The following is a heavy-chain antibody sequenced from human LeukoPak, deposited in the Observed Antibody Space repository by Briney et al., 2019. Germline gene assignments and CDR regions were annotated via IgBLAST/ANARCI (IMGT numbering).Heavy chain of an antibody. V-gene: IGHV4-4*07. D-gene: IGHD1-26*01. CDR2: IYTSGST. CDR1: GGSISSYY. J-gene: IGHJ4*02. Sequence: PSETLSLTCTVSGGSISSYYWSWIRQPAGKGLEWIGRIYTSGSTNYNPSLKSRVTMSVDTSKNQFSLKLSSVTAADTAVYYCARVPRWEQRHYFDYWGQGTLVTVSS. CDR3: ARVPRWEQRHYFDY.